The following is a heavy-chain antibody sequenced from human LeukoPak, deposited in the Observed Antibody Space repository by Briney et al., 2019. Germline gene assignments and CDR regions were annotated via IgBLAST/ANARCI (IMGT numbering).Heavy chain of an antibody. V-gene: IGHV3-21*01. CDR2: ISSSSSYI. CDR1: GFTFSSYS. J-gene: IGHJ4*02. D-gene: IGHD1-1*01. CDR3: ASSLSARGTDY. Sequence: GGSLRLSCAASGFTFSSYSMNWVRQAPGKGLEWVSSISSSSSYIYYADSVKGRFTNSRDNAKSSLYLQMNSLRAEDTAVYYCASSLSARGTDYWGQGTLVTVSS.